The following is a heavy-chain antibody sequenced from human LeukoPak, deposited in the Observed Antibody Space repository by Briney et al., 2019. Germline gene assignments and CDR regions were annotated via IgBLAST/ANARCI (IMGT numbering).Heavy chain of an antibody. Sequence: GGSLRLSCAASGFTFSSYSMNWVRQARGKGLEWVSSISSSSSYIYYADSVKGRFTISRDNAKNSLYLQMNSLRAEDTAVYYCARDGRIAARAFDIWCQGAMVTVSS. D-gene: IGHD6-6*01. CDR1: GFTFSSYS. CDR2: ISSSSSYI. J-gene: IGHJ3*02. V-gene: IGHV3-21*01. CDR3: ARDGRIAARAFDI.